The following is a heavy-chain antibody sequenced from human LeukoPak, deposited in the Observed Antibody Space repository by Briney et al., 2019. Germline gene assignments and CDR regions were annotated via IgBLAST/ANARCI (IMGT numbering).Heavy chain of an antibody. CDR1: GFSLSTSEVG. CDR3: AHYGSGSYFPVY. V-gene: IGHV2-5*02. D-gene: IGHD3-10*01. J-gene: IGHJ4*02. CDR2: LYWDDDK. Sequence: SGPTLVNPTQTLTLTCSFSGFSLSTSEVGVGWIRQPPGKALEWLALLYWDDDKRYSPSLKSRLTLTKDTSKNQVVLTMTNMDPVDTATYYCAHYGSGSYFPVYWGQGTLVTVSS.